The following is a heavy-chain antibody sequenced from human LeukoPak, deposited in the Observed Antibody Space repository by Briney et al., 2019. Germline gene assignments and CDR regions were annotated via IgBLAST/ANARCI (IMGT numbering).Heavy chain of an antibody. D-gene: IGHD6-19*01. V-gene: IGHV2-5*02. J-gene: IGHJ4*02. CDR1: GFSLSSSGVG. CDR2: IYWDDDK. CDR3: AHRRYLYGSWNFGSFDY. Sequence: SGPTLVNPTQTLTLTCTFSGFSLSSSGVGVGWVRQPPGEALEWLALIYWDDDKRYSPSLRSRLTITKATSKNQVVLTMTNVDPVDTATYYCAHRRYLYGSWNFGSFDYWGQGTLVTVSS.